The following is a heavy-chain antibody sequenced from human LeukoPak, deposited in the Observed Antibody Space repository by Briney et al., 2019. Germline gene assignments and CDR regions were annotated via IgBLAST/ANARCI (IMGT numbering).Heavy chain of an antibody. CDR2: IYYTGGT. J-gene: IGHJ6*03. V-gene: IGHV4-39*07. CDR3: ARDPEDYYYYYMDV. CDR1: GGSITSNTFY. Sequence: PSETLSLTCTVSGGSITSNTFYWAWIRQPPGKPLDWLGTIYYTGGTYSNPSLKSRVTISVDTSKNQFFLTLRSMTAADTAVYYCARDPEDYYYYYMDVWGKGTTVTVSS.